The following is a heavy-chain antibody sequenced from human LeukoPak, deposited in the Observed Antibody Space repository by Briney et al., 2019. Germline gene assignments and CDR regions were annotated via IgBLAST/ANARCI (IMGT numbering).Heavy chain of an antibody. V-gene: IGHV3-23*01. J-gene: IGHJ4*02. Sequence: GGSLRLSCAASGFTVSSNYMSWVRQAPGKGLEWVSAISGSGGSTYYADSVKGRFTISRDNSKNTLYLQMNSLRAEDTAVYYCAKDQSFYDILTGRGLYEFDYWGQGTLVTVSS. CDR3: AKDQSFYDILTGRGLYEFDY. D-gene: IGHD3-9*01. CDR1: GFTVSSNY. CDR2: ISGSGGST.